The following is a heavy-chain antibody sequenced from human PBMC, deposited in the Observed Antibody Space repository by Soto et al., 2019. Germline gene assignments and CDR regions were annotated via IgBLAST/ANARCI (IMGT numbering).Heavy chain of an antibody. V-gene: IGHV3-30-3*01. Sequence: QVQLVESGGSVVQPGRSLRLSCAASGFTFSNYAMYWVSQAPGKRLEWVAVISYDGSNKYYADSVKGRFTISRDNSKNTLYLQMNSLRADDTAVYYCARESAGGYYSSLGYWGQGTLVTVSS. CDR1: GFTFSNYA. D-gene: IGHD3-10*01. CDR2: ISYDGSNK. J-gene: IGHJ4*02. CDR3: ARESAGGYYSSLGY.